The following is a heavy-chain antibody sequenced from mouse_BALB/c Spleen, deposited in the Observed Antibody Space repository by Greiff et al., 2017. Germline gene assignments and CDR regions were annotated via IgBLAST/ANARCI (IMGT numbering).Heavy chain of an antibody. D-gene: IGHD2-1*01. Sequence: QVHVKQSGAELAKPGASVKMSCKASGYTFTSYWMHWVKQRPGQGLEWIGYINPSTGYTEYNQKFKDKATLTADKSSSTAYMQLSSLTSEDSAVYYCARIYYGNLYYFDYWGQGTTLTVSS. CDR3: ARIYYGNLYYFDY. CDR1: GYTFTSYW. CDR2: INPSTGYT. V-gene: IGHV1-7*01. J-gene: IGHJ2*01.